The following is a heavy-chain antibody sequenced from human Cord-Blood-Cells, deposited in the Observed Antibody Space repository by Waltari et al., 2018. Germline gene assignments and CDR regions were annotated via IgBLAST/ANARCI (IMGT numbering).Heavy chain of an antibody. CDR2: KCYRSKWYN. V-gene: IGHV6-1*01. Sequence: QVQLQQSGPGLVKPSQTLSLTCAISGDSVSSNSAAWNWIRQSPSRGLEWLVRKCYRSKWYNYYAVSVKSRITINPDTSKNQFSLQLNSVTPEDTAVYYCARAIAVAGTGWFDPWGQGTLVTVSS. D-gene: IGHD6-19*01. CDR3: ARAIAVAGTGWFDP. J-gene: IGHJ5*02. CDR1: GDSVSSNSAA.